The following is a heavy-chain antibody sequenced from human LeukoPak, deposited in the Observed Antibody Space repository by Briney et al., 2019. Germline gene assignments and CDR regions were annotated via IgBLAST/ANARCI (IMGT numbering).Heavy chain of an antibody. Sequence: GGSLRLFCAASGFTFSSYAMSWLRQAPGKGLEWVSAISGSGGSTYYADSVKGRFTISRDNSKNTLCLQMTSLRAEDTAGYDLLRVRQLLVMEYYFVYRGQGTMVTVSS. CDR2: ISGSGGST. J-gene: IGHJ4*02. V-gene: IGHV3-23*01. CDR3: LRVRQLLVMEYYFVY. CDR1: GFTFSSYA. D-gene: IGHD6-13*01.